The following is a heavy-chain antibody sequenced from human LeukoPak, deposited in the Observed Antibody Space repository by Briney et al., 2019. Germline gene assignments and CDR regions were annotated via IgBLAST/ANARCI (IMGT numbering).Heavy chain of an antibody. CDR2: ISYDGSNK. V-gene: IGHV3-30*14. D-gene: IGHD6-19*01. CDR1: GFTFSSYA. Sequence: GGSLRLSCAASGFTFSSYATHWVRQAPGKGLEWVAVISYDGSNKYYADSVKGRFTISRDNSKNTLYLQMNSLRAEDTAVYYCAREAIAVAGPFDYWGQGTLVTVSS. CDR3: AREAIAVAGPFDY. J-gene: IGHJ4*02.